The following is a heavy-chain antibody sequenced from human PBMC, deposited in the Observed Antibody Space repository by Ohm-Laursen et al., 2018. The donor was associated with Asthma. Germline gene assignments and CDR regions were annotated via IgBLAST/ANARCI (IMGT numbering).Heavy chain of an antibody. Sequence: GTLSLTCSVSGASVSSGGHYWSWIRQPPGKGLEWIGHVFYGGTTLYNAALRSRVTISEDASNNHYSPSLSSVTAADTAVYYCARGRGFGYGIDYWGQGILVTISS. J-gene: IGHJ4*02. CDR1: GASVSSGGHY. CDR3: ARGRGFGYGIDY. D-gene: IGHD5-18*01. V-gene: IGHV4-61*03. CDR2: VFYGGTT.